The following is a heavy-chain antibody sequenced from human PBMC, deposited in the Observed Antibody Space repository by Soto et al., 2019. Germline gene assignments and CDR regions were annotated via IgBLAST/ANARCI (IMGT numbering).Heavy chain of an antibody. J-gene: IGHJ6*02. D-gene: IGHD6-13*01. V-gene: IGHV3-33*01. CDR3: ARERSAAARTQHYYYYYGMDV. Sequence: GGSLRLSCAASGFTFSSYGMHWVRQAPGKGLEWVAVIWYDGSNKYYADSVKGRFTISRDNSKNTLYLQMNSLRAEDTAVYYCARERSAAARTQHYYYYYGMDVWGQGTTVTVS. CDR1: GFTFSSYG. CDR2: IWYDGSNK.